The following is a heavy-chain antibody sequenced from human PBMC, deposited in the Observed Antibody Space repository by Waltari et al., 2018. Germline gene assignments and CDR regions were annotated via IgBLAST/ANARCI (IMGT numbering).Heavy chain of an antibody. CDR3: AREMGGAPTGLPLLYAMDV. V-gene: IGHV3-23*01. Sequence: VQVLEAGGGLVQPGGSRSHSCAASGYLGGSRAVAVVSQVPGEGPEWTVGSSGRGDNTFYAGSVKGRFTVSRDNSKNTVTLHMNSLVVADSAIYYCAREMGGAPTGLPLLYAMDVWGQGTTVSVSS. J-gene: IGHJ6*02. CDR2: SSGRGDNT. CDR1: GYLGGSRA. D-gene: IGHD3-9*01.